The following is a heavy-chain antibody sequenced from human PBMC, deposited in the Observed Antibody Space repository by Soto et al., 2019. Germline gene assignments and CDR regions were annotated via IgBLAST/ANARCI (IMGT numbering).Heavy chain of an antibody. Sequence: EVQLVESGGGFVQPGGSLRLSCAASGFTFSSYSMNWVRQAPGKGLEWVSYISSSSSTIYYADSVKGRFTISRDNAKNSLYLQMNSLRAEDTAVYYCAREYCSSTSCLNWFDPWGQGTLVTVSS. D-gene: IGHD2-2*01. J-gene: IGHJ5*02. CDR2: ISSSSSTI. CDR1: GFTFSSYS. CDR3: AREYCSSTSCLNWFDP. V-gene: IGHV3-48*01.